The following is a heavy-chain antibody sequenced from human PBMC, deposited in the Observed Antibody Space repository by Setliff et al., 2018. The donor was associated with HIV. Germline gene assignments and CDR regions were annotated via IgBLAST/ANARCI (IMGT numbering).Heavy chain of an antibody. J-gene: IGHJ4*02. CDR3: TTDPRAYFDFWSGSTYLDY. CDR2: IKSKTDGGTT. V-gene: IGHV3-15*01. D-gene: IGHD3-3*01. CDR1: GFTFNNAG. Sequence: GGSLRLSCAASGFTFNNAGTNWVRQAQGKGLEWVGNIKSKTDGGTTDYAAPVKGRFTISRDDSKDTLYLQMNSLKPEDTAVYYCTTDPRAYFDFWSGSTYLDYWGQGTLVTVSS.